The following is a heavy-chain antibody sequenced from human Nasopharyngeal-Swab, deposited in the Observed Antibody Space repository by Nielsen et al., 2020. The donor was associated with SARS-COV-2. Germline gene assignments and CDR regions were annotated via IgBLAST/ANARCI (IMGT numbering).Heavy chain of an antibody. CDR3: ARPGSSGSYDAFDI. D-gene: IGHD6-19*01. CDR2: INSDGNST. V-gene: IGHV3-74*01. Sequence: GGSLRLSCAASGFTFSSYWMHWVRQAPGKGLVWVSRINSDGNSTRDADSVKGRFTISRDNAKNTLYLQMNSLRAEDTAVYYCARPGSSGSYDAFDIWGQGTMVTVSS. J-gene: IGHJ3*02. CDR1: GFTFSSYW.